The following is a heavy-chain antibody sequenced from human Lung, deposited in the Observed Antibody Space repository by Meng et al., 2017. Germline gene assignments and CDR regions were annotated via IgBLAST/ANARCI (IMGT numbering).Heavy chain of an antibody. CDR2: INLDNDNT. Sequence: QVQLVQSGAEVKKPGASVKVSCKASGYTFATYPIHWVRQAPGQGLEWMGWINLDNDNTRYSQRFQGRLTISRDTSASTAYMELNTLTSEDTAVYYCARYGSGSYLDWGQGALVTVSS. J-gene: IGHJ4*02. CDR3: ARYGSGSYLD. D-gene: IGHD3-10*01. V-gene: IGHV1-3*01. CDR1: GYTFATYP.